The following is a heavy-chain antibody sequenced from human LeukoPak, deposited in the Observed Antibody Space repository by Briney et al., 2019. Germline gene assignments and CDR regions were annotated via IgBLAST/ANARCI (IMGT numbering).Heavy chain of an antibody. J-gene: IGHJ5*02. CDR3: ARHIRGDDILTGPYTRLYNWFDP. V-gene: IGHV4-59*08. Sequence: SETLSLTCTVSGGSISSYYWSWIRQPPGKALECIGYISYGGNTNYNPSLKSRATISVDTSKNQFSLNLRSVTAADTAVYSCARHIRGDDILTGPYTRLYNWFDPWGQGTLVTVSS. CDR2: ISYGGNT. D-gene: IGHD3-9*01. CDR1: GGSISSYY.